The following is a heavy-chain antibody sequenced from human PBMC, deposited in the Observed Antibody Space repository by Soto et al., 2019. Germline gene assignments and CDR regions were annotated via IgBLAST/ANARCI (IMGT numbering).Heavy chain of an antibody. CDR3: ARVGGFGATTIDY. CDR2: IYYSGFT. V-gene: IGHV4-30-4*08. Sequence: SETLSLTCTVSGGSITSGGYYWSWIRQHPGKGLEWIGYIYYSGFTYYNPSLKSRVTISVDTSKNQFSLKLSSVTAADTAVYYCARVGGFGATTIDYWGQGTLVTVSS. D-gene: IGHD3-10*01. CDR1: GGSITSGGYY. J-gene: IGHJ4*02.